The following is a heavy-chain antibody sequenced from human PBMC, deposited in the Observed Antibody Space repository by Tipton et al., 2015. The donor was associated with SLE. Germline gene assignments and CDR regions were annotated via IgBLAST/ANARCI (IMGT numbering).Heavy chain of an antibody. CDR2: IDYSGRT. Sequence: TLSLTCSVSGGSITSSGFYWGWFRRPPGKGLAWIGSIDYSGRTYYTPSLKSQVTISVDTSKNQFSLKLSSVTAADTAFYYCARRTSGYAPDDWGQGTLVTVSS. D-gene: IGHD5-12*01. CDR3: ARRTSGYAPDD. J-gene: IGHJ4*02. CDR1: GGSITSSGFY. V-gene: IGHV4-39*07.